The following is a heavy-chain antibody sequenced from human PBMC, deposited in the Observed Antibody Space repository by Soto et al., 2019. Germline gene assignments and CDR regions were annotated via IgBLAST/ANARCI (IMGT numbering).Heavy chain of an antibody. D-gene: IGHD2-15*01. CDR2: ISYDGNNK. Sequence: QVQLVESGGGVVQPGRSLRLSCAASGFTFSSYAMYWVRQAPGKGLEWVAVISYDGNNKYYADSVKGRFTISRDNSKNTLYLQMSSLSAEDTAVYYCARAGCDGGSCYTLVGLRYGMDVWGQGTTVTVSS. CDR3: ARAGCDGGSCYTLVGLRYGMDV. J-gene: IGHJ6*02. CDR1: GFTFSSYA. V-gene: IGHV3-30-3*01.